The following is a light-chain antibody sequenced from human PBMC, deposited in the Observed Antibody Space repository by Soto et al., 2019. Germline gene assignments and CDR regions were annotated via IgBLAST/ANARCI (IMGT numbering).Light chain of an antibody. CDR1: NSDVGGYNY. V-gene: IGLV2-11*01. J-gene: IGLJ2*01. CDR2: DVR. CDR3: CSFAGSYTFL. Sequence: QSALTQPRSVSGSPGQSVTISCTGTNSDVGGYNYVSWYRQHPGKAPKLMIYDVRKRPSGVPDRFSGSKSGSTASLTISGLQADDEADYYCCSFAGSYTFLFGGGTKVTVL.